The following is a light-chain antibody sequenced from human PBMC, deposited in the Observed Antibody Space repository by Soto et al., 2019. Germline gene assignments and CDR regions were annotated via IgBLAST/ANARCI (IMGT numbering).Light chain of an antibody. Sequence: QSVLTQPASVSGSPGQSITISCTGTSSDVGSYNLVSWYQQHPGKAPKLMIYEGSKRPSGVSNRFSGSKSGNTASLTISGLQAEDEADYYCCSYAGSSPYVXGTGTKVTVL. V-gene: IGLV2-23*01. CDR2: EGS. J-gene: IGLJ1*01. CDR3: CSYAGSSPYV. CDR1: SSDVGSYNL.